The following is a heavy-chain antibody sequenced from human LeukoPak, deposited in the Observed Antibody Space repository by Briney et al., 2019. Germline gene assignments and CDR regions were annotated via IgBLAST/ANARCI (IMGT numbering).Heavy chain of an antibody. CDR1: GFTFSSYG. V-gene: IGHV3-33*01. CDR3: ARDKIGMDV. CDR2: IWYDGSNK. Sequence: GALRLSCAASGFTFSSYGMHWVRQAPGKGLEWVAVIWYDGSNKYYADSVKGRFTISRDNSKNTLYLQMNSLRAEDTAVYYCARDKIGMDVWGQGTTVTVSS. J-gene: IGHJ6*02.